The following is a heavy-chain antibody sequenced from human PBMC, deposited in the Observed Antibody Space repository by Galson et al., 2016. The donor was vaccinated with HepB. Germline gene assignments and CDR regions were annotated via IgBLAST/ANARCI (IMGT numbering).Heavy chain of an antibody. D-gene: IGHD3-22*01. J-gene: IGHJ4*01. Sequence: SLRLSCAASGFSVSTNYMSWVRQAPGKGLEWVSIIYGDARANYADSVKGRFTLSRRDSENTLYLQMNSLGPEDTATYFCAKGVHSGPYDVGYYDFWGHGTLVTVSS. CDR1: GFSVSTNY. CDR2: IYGDARA. V-gene: IGHV3-53*04. CDR3: AKGVHSGPYDVGYYDF.